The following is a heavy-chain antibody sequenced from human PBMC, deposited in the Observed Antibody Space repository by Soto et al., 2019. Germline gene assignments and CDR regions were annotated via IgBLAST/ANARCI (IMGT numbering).Heavy chain of an antibody. J-gene: IGHJ1*01. Sequence: QVQLEQSGSEVEKPGSSVKVSCRAAGVTFSRNDVSWVRQAPGQRLEWMGGVNPIYGTTTYAQRFQGRFTITADKSTSTAYMELSSLTSDDTAVYYFATSPSEAWGVTTALEHWGQGTLVTVSS. CDR2: VNPIYGTT. CDR3: ATSPSEAWGVTTALEH. D-gene: IGHD4-17*01. V-gene: IGHV1-69*06. CDR1: GVTFSRND.